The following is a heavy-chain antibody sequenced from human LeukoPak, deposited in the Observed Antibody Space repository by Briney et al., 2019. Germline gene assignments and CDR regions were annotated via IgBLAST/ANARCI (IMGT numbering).Heavy chain of an antibody. CDR1: GGSISSYY. D-gene: IGHD3-10*01. V-gene: IGHV4-59*12. J-gene: IGHJ3*02. CDR3: AKSNGYGSADI. Sequence: SETLSLTCTVSGGSISSYYWGWIRQPPGKGLEWIGNIFYSGSTYYSPSLKSRVTISLDTSRNQFSLNLNSVTAADTAVYYCAKSNGYGSADIWGQGTMVTVSS. CDR2: IFYSGST.